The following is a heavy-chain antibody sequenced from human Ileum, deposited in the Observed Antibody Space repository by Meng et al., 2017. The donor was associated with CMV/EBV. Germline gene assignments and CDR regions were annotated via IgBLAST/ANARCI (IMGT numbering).Heavy chain of an antibody. Sequence: GGSLRLSCAASGFTFSSYAMSWVRQAPGKGLEWVSAISGSGGSTYYADSVKGRFTISRDNSKNALYLQMNSLRAEDTAVYYCAKAGYYYDNSDYWGQGTLVTVSS. J-gene: IGHJ4*02. CDR1: GFTFSSYA. D-gene: IGHD3-22*01. V-gene: IGHV3-23*01. CDR2: ISGSGGST. CDR3: AKAGYYYDNSDY.